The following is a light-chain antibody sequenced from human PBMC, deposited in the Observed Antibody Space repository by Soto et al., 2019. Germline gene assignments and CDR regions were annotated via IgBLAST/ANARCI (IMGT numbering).Light chain of an antibody. J-gene: IGLJ1*01. CDR1: RRDVGSYNL. V-gene: IGLV2-23*01. Sequence: QSVLTQPASVSWSPGQSLTISCTGTRRDVGSYNLVSWYQQHPGKAPKLMIYEGSKRPSGVSNSFSGSKSGNTASLTISGIPDEDEDDHYCCSYEGRSTYVFVTRTNVAVL. CDR2: EGS. CDR3: CSYEGRSTYV.